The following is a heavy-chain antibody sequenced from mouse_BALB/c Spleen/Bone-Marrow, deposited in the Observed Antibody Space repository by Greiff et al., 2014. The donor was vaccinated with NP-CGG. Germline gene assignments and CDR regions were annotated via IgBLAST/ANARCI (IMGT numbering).Heavy chain of an antibody. V-gene: IGHV14-3*02. J-gene: IGHJ2*01. CDR1: GFNIKDTY. CDR3: ARYYYDSSYFDY. D-gene: IGHD1-1*01. Sequence: VQLQQSGAELVKPGASVKLSCTASGFNIKDTYMHWVKQRPEQGLEWIGRIDPANGNTKYDPKFQGKATITADTSSTTAYLQLSSLPSEDTAVYYCARYYYDSSYFDYWGQGTTLTVSS. CDR2: IDPANGNT.